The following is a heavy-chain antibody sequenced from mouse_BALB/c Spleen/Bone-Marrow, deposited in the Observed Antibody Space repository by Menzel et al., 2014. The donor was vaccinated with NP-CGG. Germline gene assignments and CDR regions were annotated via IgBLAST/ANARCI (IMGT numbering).Heavy chain of an antibody. CDR2: INPYNGDT. CDR1: GYSFTGYF. J-gene: IGHJ4*01. D-gene: IGHD2-3*01. CDR3: ARGGLLRAMDY. V-gene: IGHV1-20*02. Sequence: EVKLVESGPELVKPGASVKISCKASGYSFTGYFMNWEMQSHGKSLEWIGRINPYNGDTFYNQKFKGKATLTVDKSSSTAHMELRSLASEDSAVYYCARGGLLRAMDYWGQGTSVTVSS.